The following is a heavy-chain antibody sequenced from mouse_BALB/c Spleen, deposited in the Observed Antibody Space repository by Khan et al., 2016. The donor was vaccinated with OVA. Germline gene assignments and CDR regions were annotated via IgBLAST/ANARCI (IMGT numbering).Heavy chain of an antibody. J-gene: IGHJ2*01. CDR2: IWAGGST. CDR1: GYSLTRYG. CDR3: ARSKYLARY. Sequence: VQLQESGPGLVAPSQSLSITCTVYGYSLTRYGVHWVRQPPGKGLEWLGLIWAGGSTNYNWALMSRLSISIDNSKSLVFLIMNSLQTDDTALYFCARSKYLARYWGVGTTLTGSS. V-gene: IGHV2-9*02. D-gene: IGHD3-3*01.